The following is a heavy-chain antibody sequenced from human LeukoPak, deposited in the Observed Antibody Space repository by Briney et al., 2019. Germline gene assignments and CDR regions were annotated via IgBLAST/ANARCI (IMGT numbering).Heavy chain of an antibody. CDR2: IYYSGST. CDR3: ARDWAGRWLQSKNWFDP. CDR1: GGSISSSSYY. V-gene: IGHV4-39*07. Sequence: SETLSLTCSVSGGSISSSSYYWGWIRQPPGKGLEWIGSIYYSGSTYYNPSLKSRVTISVHTSKNQFSLKLSSVTAADTAVYYCARDWAGRWLQSKNWFDPWGQGTLVTVSS. J-gene: IGHJ5*02. D-gene: IGHD5-24*01.